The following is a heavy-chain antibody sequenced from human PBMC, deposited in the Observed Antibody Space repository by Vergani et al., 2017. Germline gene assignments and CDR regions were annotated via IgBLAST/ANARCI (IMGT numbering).Heavy chain of an antibody. D-gene: IGHD6-6*01. CDR1: GFTFSGSA. J-gene: IGHJ4*02. CDR2: IRSKANSYAP. CDR3: TIEYSSSSRDY. V-gene: IGHV3-73*02. Sequence: EVQLVESGGGLVQPGGSLKLSCAASGFTFSGSAMHWVRQASGKGLEWVGRIRSKANSYAPAYAASVKGRFTISRDDSKNTAYLQMNSLKTEDTAVYYCTIEYSSSSRDYWGQGTLVTVSS.